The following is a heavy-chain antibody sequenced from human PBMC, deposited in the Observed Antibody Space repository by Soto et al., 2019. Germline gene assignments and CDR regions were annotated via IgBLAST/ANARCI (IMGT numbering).Heavy chain of an antibody. CDR1: GFTFSSYW. Sequence: GGSLRLSCAASGFTFSSYWMSWVRQAPGKGLEWVANIKQDGSEKYYVDSVKGRFTISRDNAKNSLYLQMSSLRAEDTAVYYCARTAYSSGWYPNIRWGQGTLVTVSS. V-gene: IGHV3-7*01. J-gene: IGHJ4*02. CDR3: ARTAYSSGWYPNIR. D-gene: IGHD6-19*01. CDR2: IKQDGSEK.